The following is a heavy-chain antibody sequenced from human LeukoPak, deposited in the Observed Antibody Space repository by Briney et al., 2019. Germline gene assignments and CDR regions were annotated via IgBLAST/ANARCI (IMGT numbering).Heavy chain of an antibody. D-gene: IGHD5-12*01. V-gene: IGHV3-9*03. CDR3: AKDSGSGYDYKGGYYFDY. CDR2: ISWNSGNI. Sequence: GGSLRLSCAASGFTFDDYAMHWVRQPPGKGLEWVSGISWNSGNIGYADSVKGRFTISRDDAKNSLYLQMNSLRAEDMALYYCAKDSGSGYDYKGGYYFDYWGQGTLVTVSS. CDR1: GFTFDDYA. J-gene: IGHJ4*02.